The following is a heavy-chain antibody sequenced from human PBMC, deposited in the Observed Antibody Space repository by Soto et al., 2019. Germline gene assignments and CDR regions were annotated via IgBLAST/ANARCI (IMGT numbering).Heavy chain of an antibody. CDR2: ISGSGGTI. V-gene: IGHV3-48*03. D-gene: IGHD4-17*01. Sequence: EVQLVESGGGLVQPGGSLRLSCAASGFTFSTYEMHWVRQAPGKGLEWVSYISGSGGTIYYADSVKGRFTISRDNAKKSLYLRMNSLRAEDTAVYYCARALTVTTDDFWGQGTLVTVS. CDR3: ARALTVTTDDF. CDR1: GFTFSTYE. J-gene: IGHJ4*02.